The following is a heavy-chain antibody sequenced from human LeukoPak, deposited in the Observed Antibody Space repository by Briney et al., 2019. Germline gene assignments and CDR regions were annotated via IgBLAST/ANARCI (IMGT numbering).Heavy chain of an antibody. D-gene: IGHD6-13*01. J-gene: IGHJ5*02. CDR3: ARDRIQYSSSWYWFDP. CDR2: ISWNSGSI. CDR1: GFTFDDYA. V-gene: IGHV3-9*01. Sequence: GGSLRLSCAASGFTFDDYAMHWVRQAPWKGLEWVSGISWNSGSIVYADSVKGRFTLSRDNAKNSVYLQMNSLRAEDTAVYYCARDRIQYSSSWYWFDPWGQGTLVTVSS.